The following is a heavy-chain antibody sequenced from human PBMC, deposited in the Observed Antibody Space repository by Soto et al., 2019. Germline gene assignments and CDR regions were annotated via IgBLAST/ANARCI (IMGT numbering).Heavy chain of an antibody. V-gene: IGHV3-23*01. Sequence: EVQLLESGGGLVQPGGSLRLSCAASGFTFSNYAMSWVRQAPGKGLEWVSAISGSGGSTYYADSVKGRFTISRDNSMSTLSLQMNILRAEDTAVYHCATEFYEVKGFFDYWGQGTLVTVSS. CDR3: ATEFYEVKGFFDY. CDR1: GFTFSNYA. CDR2: ISGSGGST. J-gene: IGHJ4*02. D-gene: IGHD3-16*01.